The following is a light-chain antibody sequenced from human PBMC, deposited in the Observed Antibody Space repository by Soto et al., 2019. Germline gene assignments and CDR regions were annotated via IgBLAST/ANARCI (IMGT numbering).Light chain of an antibody. CDR1: QSVSSN. CDR3: HQCNNWPPKT. Sequence: EIVMTQSPATLSVSPGERATLSCRASQSVSSNLAWYQQKPGQAPRLLIYGASTRATGIPARFSGSGSGTEFTLTISSLQSVDFAVYYCHQCNNWPPKTFGQGTKVEIK. V-gene: IGKV3-15*01. CDR2: GAS. J-gene: IGKJ1*01.